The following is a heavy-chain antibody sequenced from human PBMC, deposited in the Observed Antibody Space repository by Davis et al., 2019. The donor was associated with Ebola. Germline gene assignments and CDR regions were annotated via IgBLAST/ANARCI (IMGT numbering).Heavy chain of an antibody. D-gene: IGHD2-15*01. J-gene: IGHJ6*02. CDR1: GDSVSSNSVV. CDR2: TYYRSKWYN. CDR3: ARQKCGGGSCYGRRYYYYGMDV. V-gene: IGHV6-1*01. Sequence: SQTLSLTCAISGDSVSSNSVVWNWIRQSPSRGLEWLGRTYYRSKWYNDYAVSVKSRITINPDTSKNQFSLQLNSVTPEDTAVYYCARQKCGGGSCYGRRYYYYGMDVWGQGTTVTVSS.